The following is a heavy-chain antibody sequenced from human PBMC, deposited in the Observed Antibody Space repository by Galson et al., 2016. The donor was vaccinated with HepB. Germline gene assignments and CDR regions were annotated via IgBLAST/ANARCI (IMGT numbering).Heavy chain of an antibody. CDR2: ISYHGRDK. Sequence: SLRLSCAGSGFIFGDYGMHWVRQAPGKGLEWVAAISYHGRDKYYRDTVKGRFTISRDNSNNMQYLRMSSLRVEDTAVYYCARDWRNVNGGYYGNDAFDFWGQGTMVTVSS. J-gene: IGHJ3*01. CDR3: ARDWRNVNGGYYGNDAFDF. V-gene: IGHV3-33*05. CDR1: GFIFGDYG. D-gene: IGHD3-22*01.